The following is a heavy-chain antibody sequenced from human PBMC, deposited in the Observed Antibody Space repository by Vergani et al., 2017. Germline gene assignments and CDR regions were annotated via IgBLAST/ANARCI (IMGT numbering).Heavy chain of an antibody. CDR1: GFIFSSYW. CDR3: ARGYDFRGVHDY. D-gene: IGHD3-10*02. CDR2: IKQGGSEK. V-gene: IGHV3-7*03. J-gene: IGHJ4*02. Sequence: VQLVESGGGVVQPGGSLRLSCAASGFIFSSYWMNWVRQAPGKGLEWVANIKQGGSEKYYVDSVKGRFTISRDNAKNSLYLQMNSLRAEDTAVYYCARGYDFRGVHDYWGQGTLVTVSS.